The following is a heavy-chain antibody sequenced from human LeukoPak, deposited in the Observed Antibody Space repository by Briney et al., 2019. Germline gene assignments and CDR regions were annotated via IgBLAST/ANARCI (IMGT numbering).Heavy chain of an antibody. CDR3: ARCIAARWGPFDY. CDR2: IYYSGST. V-gene: IGHV4-59*01. J-gene: IGHJ4*02. D-gene: IGHD6-6*01. CDR1: GGSISSYY. Sequence: PSETLSLTCTVSGGSISSYYWSWIWQPPGKGLEWIGSIYYSGSTNYNPSLKSRVTISVDTSKNQFSLKLSSVTAADTALYYCARCIAARWGPFDYWGQGTLVTVSS.